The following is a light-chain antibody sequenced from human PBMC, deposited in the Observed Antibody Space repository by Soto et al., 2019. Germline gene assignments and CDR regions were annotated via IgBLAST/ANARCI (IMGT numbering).Light chain of an antibody. V-gene: IGLV2-8*01. CDR3: SSYAGSNNVEHV. J-gene: IGLJ1*01. CDR2: EVS. CDR1: SSDVGGYNY. Sequence: QSALTQPPSASGSPGQSVTISCTGTSSDVGGYNYVSWYQQHPGKAPKLMIYEVSKRPSGVPDRFSGSKSGNTASLTVSGLQAEDEADYYCSSYAGSNNVEHVFGTGTKLTVL.